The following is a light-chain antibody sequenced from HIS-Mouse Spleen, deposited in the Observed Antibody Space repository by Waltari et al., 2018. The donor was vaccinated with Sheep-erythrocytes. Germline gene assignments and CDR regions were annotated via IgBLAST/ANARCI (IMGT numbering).Light chain of an antibody. CDR2: WAS. J-gene: IGKJ4*01. V-gene: IGKV4-1*01. CDR1: QSVLYSSNIKNY. CDR3: QQYYSTLT. Sequence: DIVMTQSPDSLAVSLGERATINCKSSQSVLYSSNIKNYLAWYQQKPGQPPKLLIYWASTRESGVHDRFSGSGSGTDFTLTIRSLQAEDVAVYYCQQYYSTLTFGGGTKVEIK.